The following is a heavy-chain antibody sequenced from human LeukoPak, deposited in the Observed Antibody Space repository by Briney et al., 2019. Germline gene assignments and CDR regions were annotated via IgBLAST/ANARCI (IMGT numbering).Heavy chain of an antibody. CDR3: ARGGRYDVLTGIPPGRYGLDV. D-gene: IGHD3-9*01. Sequence: GGSLRLSCAASGFTFSSHSMNWVRQAPGKGLEWLSYISSTSSTMYYADSVKGRFTISRDNAKNSLSLQMNSLRDEDTAVYYCARGGRYDVLTGIPPGRYGLDVWGQGTTVTVSS. J-gene: IGHJ6*02. CDR2: ISSTSSTM. V-gene: IGHV3-48*02. CDR1: GFTFSSHS.